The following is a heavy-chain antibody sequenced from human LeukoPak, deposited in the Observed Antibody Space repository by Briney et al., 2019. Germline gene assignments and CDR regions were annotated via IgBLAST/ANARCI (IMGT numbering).Heavy chain of an antibody. Sequence: SDPLTLTCTVSGASISSYYWSWLRQPAGKGLEWLGRIYTSGSTNYNPSLQSRVTMSVDTSKNQSSLKLSSVTAADTAVYYCARDDGYFCSGGSCYSYYMDVWGKGTTVTISS. CDR2: IYTSGST. V-gene: IGHV4-4*07. J-gene: IGHJ6*03. CDR1: GASISSYY. CDR3: ARDDGYFCSGGSCYSYYMDV. D-gene: IGHD2-15*01.